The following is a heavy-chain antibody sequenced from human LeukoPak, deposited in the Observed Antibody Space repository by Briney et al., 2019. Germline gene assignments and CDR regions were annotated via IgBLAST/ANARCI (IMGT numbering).Heavy chain of an antibody. CDR3: AGDPARSGQEVRENFDY. V-gene: IGHV1-69*05. J-gene: IGHJ4*02. Sequence: PPASVKVSCKASGGTFSSYAISWVRQAPGQGLEWMGGIIPIFGTANYAQKFQGRVTITTDESTSTAYMELSSLRSEDTAVYYCAGDPARSGQEVRENFDYWGQGTLVTVSS. CDR2: IIPIFGTA. D-gene: IGHD2-15*01. CDR1: GGTFSSYA.